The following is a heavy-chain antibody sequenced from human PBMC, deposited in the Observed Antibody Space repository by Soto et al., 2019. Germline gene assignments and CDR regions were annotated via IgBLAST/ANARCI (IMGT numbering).Heavy chain of an antibody. D-gene: IGHD3-10*01. CDR1: GDSISGNNW. V-gene: IGHV4-4*02. CDR3: ARVGHYSGSATRFGWFES. CDR2: IYHTGKA. J-gene: IGHJ5*01. Sequence: SETLSLTCAVSGDSISGNNWWSWVRQSPGKGLEWIGEIYHTGKATYNPSLKTRVTMSVDKSKIQFSLEVRSVTAADTAVYYCARVGHYSGSATRFGWFESWGQGNLVTVSS.